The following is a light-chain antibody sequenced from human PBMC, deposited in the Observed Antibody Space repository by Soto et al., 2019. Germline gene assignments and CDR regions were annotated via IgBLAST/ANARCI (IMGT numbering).Light chain of an antibody. CDR1: SSVVGDYNF. CDR3: CSYAGSYSYV. V-gene: IGLV2-11*01. J-gene: IGLJ1*01. Sequence: QSVLTQPRSVSGSPGQSVTISCTGTSSVVGDYNFVSWHQQHPGKAPKLVIYDVSKRPSGVPDRFSGSKSGDTASLTISGLQAEDEADYYCCSYAGSYSYVFGTGTKVTVL. CDR2: DVS.